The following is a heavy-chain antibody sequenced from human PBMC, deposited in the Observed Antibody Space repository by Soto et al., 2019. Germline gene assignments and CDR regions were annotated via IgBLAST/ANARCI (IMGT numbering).Heavy chain of an antibody. Sequence: QEQLVQSGAAVKKPGASVKVSCKASGFSFTGYYIHWLRQAPGQDLEWMGWINAHSGGTEFAQKFQGRVTLTRDTSISTAYMTLSSLTSDDTSIYYCAKDLTRQLAYWLDPWGQGTQVIVSS. V-gene: IGHV1-2*02. CDR3: AKDLTRQLAYWLDP. CDR2: INAHSGGT. J-gene: IGHJ5*02. CDR1: GFSFTGYY. D-gene: IGHD6-6*01.